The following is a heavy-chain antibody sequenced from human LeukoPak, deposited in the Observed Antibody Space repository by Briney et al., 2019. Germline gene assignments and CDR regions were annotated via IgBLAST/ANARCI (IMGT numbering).Heavy chain of an antibody. J-gene: IGHJ4*02. CDR3: ARHAYGDHFDY. D-gene: IGHD4-17*01. V-gene: IGHV4-59*08. CDR1: GGSISSYY. CDR2: IYYSGST. Sequence: SETLSLTCTVSGGSISSYYWSWSRQPPGKGLEWIGYIYYSGSTNYNPSLKSRVTISVDTSKNQFSLKLSSVTAADTAVYYCARHAYGDHFDYWGQGTLVTVSS.